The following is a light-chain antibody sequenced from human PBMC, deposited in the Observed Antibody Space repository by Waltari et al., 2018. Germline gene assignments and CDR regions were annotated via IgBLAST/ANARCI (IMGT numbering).Light chain of an antibody. Sequence: EIVVTQSPATLSVSPGERATLYCRASQSIGDNLAWYQQKPGQPPRLLIYSASRRLPGVPDRFSGSGSGTDFTLTISSLQSEDFAVYYYQQCNDWPPYTFGRGTKLEI. V-gene: IGKV3-15*01. CDR1: QSIGDN. J-gene: IGKJ2*01. CDR3: QQCNDWPPYT. CDR2: SAS.